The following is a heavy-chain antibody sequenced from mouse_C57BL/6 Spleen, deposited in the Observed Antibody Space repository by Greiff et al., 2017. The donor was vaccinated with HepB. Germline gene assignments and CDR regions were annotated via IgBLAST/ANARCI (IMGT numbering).Heavy chain of an antibody. CDR1: GYTFTSYW. V-gene: IGHV1-52*01. CDR2: IDPSDSET. J-gene: IGHJ4*01. D-gene: IGHD4-1*01. Sequence: QVQLQQPGAELVRPGSSVKLSCKASGYTFTSYWMHWVKQRPIQGLEWIGNIDPSDSETHYNQKFKDKATLTVDKSSSTAYMQLSSLTSEDSAVYYCARRTETDAMDYWGQGTSVTVSS. CDR3: ARRTETDAMDY.